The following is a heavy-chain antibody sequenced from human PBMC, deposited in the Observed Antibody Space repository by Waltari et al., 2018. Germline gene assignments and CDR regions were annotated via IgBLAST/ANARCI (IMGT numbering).Heavy chain of an antibody. CDR2: IDPGDSDT. Sequence: EVQLVQSGAEVKKPGESLKISCKGSGYSFTSYWIGWVRQMPGKGLEWMGIIDPGDSDTRYSPSFQGQVTISADKSISTAYLQWSSLKASDTAMYYCARLAVAGTLSNLPGPGDYWGQGTLVTVSS. V-gene: IGHV5-51*01. CDR3: ARLAVAGTLSNLPGPGDY. J-gene: IGHJ4*02. CDR1: GYSFTSYW. D-gene: IGHD6-19*01.